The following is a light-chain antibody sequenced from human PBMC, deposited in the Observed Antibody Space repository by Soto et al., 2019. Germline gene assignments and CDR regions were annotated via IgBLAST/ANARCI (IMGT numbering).Light chain of an antibody. CDR3: SAYTHANTVI. V-gene: IGLV2-14*01. Sequence: QSALTQPASVSGSPGQSITISCTGTSSDVGAHNFVSWYQQHPGKAPKLMIYEVSNRPSGISDRFSGSKSGNTASLTISGLQAEDEADYYCSAYTHANTVIFGGGTKVTVL. CDR1: SSDVGAHNF. CDR2: EVS. J-gene: IGLJ2*01.